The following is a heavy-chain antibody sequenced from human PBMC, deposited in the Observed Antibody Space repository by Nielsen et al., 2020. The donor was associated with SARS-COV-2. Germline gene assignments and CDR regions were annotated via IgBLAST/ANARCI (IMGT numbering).Heavy chain of an antibody. V-gene: IGHV4-59*08. CDR3: ARHRRGGDFQY. Sequence: SETLSLTCTVSGASISSYSWSWIRQPPGKGLEWIGSLYYRGNTYYNPSLKSRVGISADTSKNQFTLRLTSVTAADTGVYYCARHRRGGDFQYWGQGTLVIASS. J-gene: IGHJ4*02. CDR1: GASISSYS. D-gene: IGHD4-17*01. CDR2: LYYRGNT.